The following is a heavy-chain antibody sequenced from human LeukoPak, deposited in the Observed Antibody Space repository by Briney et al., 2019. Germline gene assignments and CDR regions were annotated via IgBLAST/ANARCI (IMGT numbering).Heavy chain of an antibody. CDR3: ARSFNIWFDP. CDR1: GGSINNYY. V-gene: IGHV4-59*08. J-gene: IGHJ5*02. Sequence: SETLSPTCTVSGGSINNYYWSWIRQPPGKGLEWIGNIYHSGSTNYTPSLKSRVTISVDTSKNQFSLKLSSVTAADTAVYYCARSFNIWFDPWGRETMVTVSS. CDR2: IYHSGST.